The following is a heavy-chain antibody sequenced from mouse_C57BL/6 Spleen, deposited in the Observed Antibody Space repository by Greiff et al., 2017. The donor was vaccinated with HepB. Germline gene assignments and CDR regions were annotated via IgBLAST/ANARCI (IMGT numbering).Heavy chain of an antibody. D-gene: IGHD1-1*02. CDR1: GYSITSGYN. Sequence: EVKLVESGPGMVKPSQSLSLTCTVTGYSITSGYNWHWIRHFPGNKLEWMGYISYSGSTNYNPSLKRRISITHDTSKNHFFLKLNSVTTEDTATYYGARGVSGGSYFDYWGQGTTLTVSS. J-gene: IGHJ2*01. CDR2: ISYSGST. CDR3: ARGVSGGSYFDY. V-gene: IGHV3-1*01.